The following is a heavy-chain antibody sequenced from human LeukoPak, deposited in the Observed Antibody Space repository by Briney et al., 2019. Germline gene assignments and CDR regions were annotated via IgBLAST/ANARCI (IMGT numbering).Heavy chain of an antibody. Sequence: GASVKVSCKASGYTFTGYYMHWVRQAPGQGLEWMGRINPNSGGTNYAQKFQGRVTMTRDTSLSTAYMELSRLRSDDTAVYYCARRRGYSYGSSFGYWGQGTLVTVSS. J-gene: IGHJ4*02. V-gene: IGHV1-2*06. CDR2: INPNSGGT. CDR1: GYTFTGYY. CDR3: ARRRGYSYGSSFGY. D-gene: IGHD5-18*01.